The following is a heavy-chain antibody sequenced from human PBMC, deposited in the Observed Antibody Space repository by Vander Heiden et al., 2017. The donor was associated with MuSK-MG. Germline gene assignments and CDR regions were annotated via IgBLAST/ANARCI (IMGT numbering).Heavy chain of an antibody. J-gene: IGHJ3*01. V-gene: IGHV1-69*01. Sequence: QGKLVESGAGVKQGGRPVNDTCKGSGGTLGGYAIRWGRRAPGQGLEWMGGIIPIFVTAKYAQKFQGRVTISAYESTSTPSMGSSSRSSDECSYYLCARGGGAIIVVAIMSDAFDFWGQGPLVTVS. CDR3: ARGGGAIIVVAIMSDAFDF. CDR1: GGTLGGYA. CDR2: IIPIFVTA. D-gene: IGHD2-21*01.